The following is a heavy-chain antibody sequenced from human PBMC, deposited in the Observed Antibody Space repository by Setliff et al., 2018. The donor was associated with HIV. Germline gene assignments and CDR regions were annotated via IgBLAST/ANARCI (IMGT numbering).Heavy chain of an antibody. D-gene: IGHD1-26*01. Sequence: PSETLSLTCTVSGVSISSYDYNWGWIRQPPGKGLEWIANIYYTGRTSYNPSLKGRVTISVDTSKNKFSLKVTSLTAADTAVYYCARYRRGAEWFDPWGQGTLVTVSS. V-gene: IGHV4-39*01. CDR2: IYYTGRT. CDR3: ARYRRGAEWFDP. J-gene: IGHJ5*02. CDR1: GVSISSYDYN.